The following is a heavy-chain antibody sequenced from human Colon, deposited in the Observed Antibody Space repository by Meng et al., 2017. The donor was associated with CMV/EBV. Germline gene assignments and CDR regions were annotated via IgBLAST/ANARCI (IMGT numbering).Heavy chain of an antibody. CDR1: GGTVSNYA. D-gene: IGHD3-10*01. Sequence: VSCKAPGGTVSNYAITWVRQAPGQGLEWMGGIVPYLGIANYTQKFQGRVTISADKFTSTAYMELSSLRSEDTAVYYCARDGWGSLDSWGQGTLVTVSS. V-gene: IGHV1-69*10. J-gene: IGHJ4*02. CDR2: IVPYLGIA. CDR3: ARDGWGSLDS.